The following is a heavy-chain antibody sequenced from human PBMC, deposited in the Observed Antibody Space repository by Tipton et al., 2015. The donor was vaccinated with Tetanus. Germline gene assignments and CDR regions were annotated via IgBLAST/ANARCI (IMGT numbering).Heavy chain of an antibody. J-gene: IGHJ6*02. CDR1: GGPVSSSNW. Sequence: PGLVKPSGTLSLTCDVSGGPVSSSNWWSWVRQAPGKGLEWIGEIYYSGTTNYNPSLKSRVTISTDKSKNQVSLRLNSATAADTAVYFCARTPDYYYGMDVWGQGTTVTVSS. CDR2: IYYSGTT. V-gene: IGHV4-4*02. CDR3: ARTPDYYYGMDV.